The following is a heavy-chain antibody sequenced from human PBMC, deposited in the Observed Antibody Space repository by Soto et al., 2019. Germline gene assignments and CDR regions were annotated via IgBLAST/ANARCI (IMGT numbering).Heavy chain of an antibody. CDR3: ARHPLAVAGTWYFDL. D-gene: IGHD6-19*01. J-gene: IGHJ2*01. CDR2: INAGNGNT. Sequence: QVQLVQSGAEVKKPGASVKVSCKASGYTFTSYAMHWVRQAPGQRLEWMGWINAGNGNTKYSQKFQGRVTITRDTSASTAYMELSSLRSEDTAVYYCARHPLAVAGTWYFDLWGRGTLVTVSS. V-gene: IGHV1-3*01. CDR1: GYTFTSYA.